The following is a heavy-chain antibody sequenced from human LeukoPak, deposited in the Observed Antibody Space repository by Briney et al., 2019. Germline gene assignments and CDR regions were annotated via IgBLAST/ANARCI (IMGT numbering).Heavy chain of an antibody. CDR3: ARDKRTGYSNPWDY. CDR1: GFTFSGYS. CDR2: ISSSSSYI. J-gene: IGHJ4*02. V-gene: IGHV3-21*01. D-gene: IGHD5-18*01. Sequence: KPGGSLRLSCAASGFTFSGYSMNWVRQAPGKGLEWVSSISSSSSYIYYADSVKGRFTISRDNAKNSLYLQMNSLRAEDTAVYYCARDKRTGYSNPWDYWGQGTLVTVSS.